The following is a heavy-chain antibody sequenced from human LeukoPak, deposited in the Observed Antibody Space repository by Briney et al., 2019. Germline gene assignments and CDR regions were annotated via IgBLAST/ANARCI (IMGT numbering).Heavy chain of an antibody. CDR3: AKDQDSYGLDF. D-gene: IGHD5-18*01. J-gene: IGHJ4*02. V-gene: IGHV3-30*18. Sequence: GGSLRLSCAASGFTISSYGMHWVRQAPGKELEWVAVTSYDGSHKDYADSVKGRFTISRDNSKNTLELQMSSLRAEDTAVYYCAKDQDSYGLDFWGQGTLVTVSS. CDR1: GFTISSYG. CDR2: TSYDGSHK.